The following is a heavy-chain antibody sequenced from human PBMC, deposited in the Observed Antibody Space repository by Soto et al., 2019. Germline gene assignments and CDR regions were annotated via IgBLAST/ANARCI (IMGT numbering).Heavy chain of an antibody. V-gene: IGHV3-23*01. J-gene: IGHJ4*02. CDR1: GFTFSSYA. D-gene: IGHD1-1*01. CDR2: ISGSGGST. CDR3: AKDLRPHKILLRTPSGFDY. Sequence: GGSLRLSCAASGFTFSSYAMSWVRQAPGKGLEWVSAISGSGGSTYYADSVKGRFTISRDNSKNTLYLQMNSLRAEDTAVYYCAKDLRPHKILLRTPSGFDYWGQGILVTGSS.